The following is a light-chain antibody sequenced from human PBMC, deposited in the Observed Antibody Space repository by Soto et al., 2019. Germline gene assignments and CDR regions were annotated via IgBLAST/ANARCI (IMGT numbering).Light chain of an antibody. J-gene: IGLJ1*01. V-gene: IGLV2-14*01. CDR2: EVS. CDR1: SSDIGTYNY. CDR3: SSYTSSNNIV. Sequence: QSALAHPGSVSWSPGHLITISCTGTSSDIGTYNYVSWNQQHPGKAPKVIIYEVSNRPSGVSNRFSGSKSGNTASLTISGLQAEDEADYYCSSYTSSNNIVFGTGTKVTVL.